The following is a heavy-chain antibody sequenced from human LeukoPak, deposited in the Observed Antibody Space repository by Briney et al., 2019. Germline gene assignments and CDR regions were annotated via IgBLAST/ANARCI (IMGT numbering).Heavy chain of an antibody. Sequence: ASVKVSCKASGYTFTGYYMHWVRQAPGQGLEWMGWINPNSGGTNYAQKFQGRVTMTRDTSISTAYMELSRLRSDDTAVYYCARGYYDILTGPFYYMDVWGKGTTVTISS. J-gene: IGHJ6*03. CDR3: ARGYYDILTGPFYYMDV. V-gene: IGHV1-2*02. CDR2: INPNSGGT. CDR1: GYTFTGYY. D-gene: IGHD3-9*01.